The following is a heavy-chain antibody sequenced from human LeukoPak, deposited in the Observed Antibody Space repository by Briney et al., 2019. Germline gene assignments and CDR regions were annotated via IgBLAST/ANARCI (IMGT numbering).Heavy chain of an antibody. Sequence: SETLSLTCAVYGGSFSGYYWSWIRQPPGKGLEWIGEINHSGSTNYNPSHKSRVTISVDTSKNQFSLKLSSVTAADTAVYYCARGRVVVPAAKNLAEYFQHWGQGTLVTVSS. J-gene: IGHJ1*01. V-gene: IGHV4-34*01. CDR3: ARGRVVVPAAKNLAEYFQH. CDR2: INHSGST. CDR1: GGSFSGYY. D-gene: IGHD2-2*01.